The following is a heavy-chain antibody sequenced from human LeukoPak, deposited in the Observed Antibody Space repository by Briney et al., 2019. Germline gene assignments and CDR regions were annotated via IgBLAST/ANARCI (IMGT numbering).Heavy chain of an antibody. D-gene: IGHD2-15*01. J-gene: IGHJ5*02. CDR2: MNPNSVNT. V-gene: IGHV1-8*01. CDR1: GYTFTSYD. CDR3: ARGKRFSSILRFYCSGGSCQNWFDP. Sequence: ASVKVSCKASGYTFTSYDINWGRQSTGQGLEEMGWMNPNSVNTGYAQKFQGRVTMTRHTSISTAYMELSSLRSEDTAVYYCARGKRFSSILRFYCSGGSCQNWFDPWGQGTLVTVSS.